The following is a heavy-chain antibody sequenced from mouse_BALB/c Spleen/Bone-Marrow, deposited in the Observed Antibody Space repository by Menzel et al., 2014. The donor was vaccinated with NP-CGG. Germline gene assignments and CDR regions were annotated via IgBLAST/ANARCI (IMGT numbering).Heavy chain of an antibody. CDR3: ARERDYDYAYAMDY. CDR2: IDPANGNT. CDR1: GFNIKDTY. V-gene: IGHV14-3*02. Sequence: EVQLQQSGAELVKPGASVKLSCTASGFNIKDTYMHWVKQRPEQGLEWIGRIDPANGNTKYDPKFQGKATITADTSSNTASLQLSSLTSEDTAVYYCARERDYDYAYAMDYWGQGTSVTVSS. J-gene: IGHJ4*01. D-gene: IGHD2-4*01.